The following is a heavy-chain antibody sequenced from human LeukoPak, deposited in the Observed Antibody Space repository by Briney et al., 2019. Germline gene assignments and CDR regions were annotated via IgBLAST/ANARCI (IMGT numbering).Heavy chain of an antibody. CDR2: ISLSGSTT. CDR1: GFTFSDYY. Sequence: GGSLTLSCAASGFTFSDYYMSWIRQAPRRGLEWISYISLSGSTTHYADSVKGRFTISRDNARNSLYLHMNSVRAEDTAVYYCARQIAVSGLFDLWGQGALVTVSS. CDR3: ARQIAVSGLFDL. J-gene: IGHJ4*02. V-gene: IGHV3-11*01. D-gene: IGHD6-19*01.